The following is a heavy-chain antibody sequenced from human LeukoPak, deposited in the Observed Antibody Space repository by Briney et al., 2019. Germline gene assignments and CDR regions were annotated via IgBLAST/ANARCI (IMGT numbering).Heavy chain of an antibody. V-gene: IGHV1-69*13. CDR3: ARDNAGQHLVWGGNWFDP. J-gene: IGHJ5*02. CDR1: GGTFSSYA. CDR2: IIPIFGTA. D-gene: IGHD6-13*01. Sequence: SVKVSCKASGGTFSSYAMSWVRQAPGQVLEGMGGIIPIFGTANYAQKFQGRVTITADESTSTDYMELSSLSSEDTAVYYCARDNAGQHLVWGGNWFDPWGQGTLVTVSS.